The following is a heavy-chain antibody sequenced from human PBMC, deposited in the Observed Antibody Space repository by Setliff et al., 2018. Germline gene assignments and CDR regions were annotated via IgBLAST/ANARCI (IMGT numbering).Heavy chain of an antibody. CDR2: IDHSGGT. CDR3: VRVPKIWVKENYYSYYMDV. CDR1: GGSLSSFY. J-gene: IGHJ6*03. D-gene: IGHD3-16*01. Sequence: SETLSLTCTVSGGSLSSFYWSWIRQSPGRGLDWIGYIDHSGGTSYNPSIESRVAISADRSKNQVFLKVTSVTAADTAVYYCVRVPKIWVKENYYSYYMDVWGNGTTVTVSS. V-gene: IGHV4-59*01.